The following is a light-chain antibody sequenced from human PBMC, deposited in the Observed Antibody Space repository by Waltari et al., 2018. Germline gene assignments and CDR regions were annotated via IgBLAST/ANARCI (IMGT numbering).Light chain of an antibody. J-gene: IGLJ1*01. Sequence: QSALTQPPSASGSPGQSVTMSCSGTSSDVGGYNYVSWYQQHPGTVPKLIIYAVSERPSGVPHRFSGSKSGNTASLTVSGLQAEDEADYYCSSYAGSNSHVFGTGTRVTVL. CDR2: AVS. V-gene: IGLV2-8*01. CDR1: SSDVGGYNY. CDR3: SSYAGSNSHV.